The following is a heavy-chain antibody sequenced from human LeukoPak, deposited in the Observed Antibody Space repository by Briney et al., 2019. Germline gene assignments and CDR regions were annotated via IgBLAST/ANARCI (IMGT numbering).Heavy chain of an antibody. CDR1: GFTFSSNC. Sequence: GGALRLSCAASGFTFSSNCMSWVRQAPRGRREWVATIISNSSEIYYVDSVKGRFTISRDNAKNSLYLQMNSLRAEDTAVYYCGRSLICSSFEYWGQGALGTGS. CDR3: GRSLICSSFEY. V-gene: IGHV3-7*01. CDR2: IISNSSEI. J-gene: IGHJ4*02. D-gene: IGHD6-13*01.